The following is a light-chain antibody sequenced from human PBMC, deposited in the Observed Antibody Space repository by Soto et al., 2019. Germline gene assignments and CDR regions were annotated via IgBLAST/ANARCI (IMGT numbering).Light chain of an antibody. CDR2: DAS. J-gene: IGKJ5*01. V-gene: IGKV3-11*01. CDR3: QHRSVWPA. Sequence: EIVLTQSPATLSLSPGERATLSCRASQSVGSYLAWYQQKPGQAPRLLISDASNRATGIPARFSGSGSGTDFTLTISSLEPEDFAVYYCQHRSVWPAFGQGTRLDIK. CDR1: QSVGSY.